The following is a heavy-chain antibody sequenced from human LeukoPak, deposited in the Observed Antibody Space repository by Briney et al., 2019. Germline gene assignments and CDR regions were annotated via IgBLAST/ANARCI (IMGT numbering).Heavy chain of an antibody. CDR3: ARTSGWYPGDF. V-gene: IGHV3-7*01. CDR1: GFTFSDYW. Sequence: PGGSLRLSCAASGFTFSDYWMTWVRQAPGKGLEWVANIKHDGSAKFYMESVKGRFTISRDNAKNSVFLQMNSLTAEDTALYYCARTSGWYPGDFWGQGTLVTVSS. D-gene: IGHD6-19*01. J-gene: IGHJ4*02. CDR2: IKHDGSAK.